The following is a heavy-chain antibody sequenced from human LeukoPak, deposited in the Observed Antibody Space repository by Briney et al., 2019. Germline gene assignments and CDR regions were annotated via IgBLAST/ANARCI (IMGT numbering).Heavy chain of an antibody. CDR3: ATDQDHGYFRQ. V-gene: IGHV3-7*01. D-gene: IGHD4-17*01. J-gene: IGHJ1*01. Sequence: PGGSLILSCAASGLTFRSYWMTWVRQAPGKEPEWVANIKEDGSEKYYEDSVRGRFTISRDNAKNTLYLDMNSLRAEDTAVFYCATDQDHGYFRQWGQGTLVIVSS. CDR1: GLTFRSYW. CDR2: IKEDGSEK.